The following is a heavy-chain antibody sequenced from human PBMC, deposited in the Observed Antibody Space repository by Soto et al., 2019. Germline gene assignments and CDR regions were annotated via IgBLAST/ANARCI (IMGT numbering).Heavy chain of an antibody. CDR3: ARDQTEYSGYDSTPRGYFDY. D-gene: IGHD5-12*01. CDR2: IYYSGST. CDR1: GGSISSYY. Sequence: QVQLQESSPGLVKPSETLSLTCTVSGGSISSYYWSWIRQPPGKGLEWIGYIYYSGSTNYNPSLKSRVTISVDTSKNQFSLKLSSVTAADTAVYYCARDQTEYSGYDSTPRGYFDYWGQGTLVTVSS. J-gene: IGHJ4*02. V-gene: IGHV4-59*01.